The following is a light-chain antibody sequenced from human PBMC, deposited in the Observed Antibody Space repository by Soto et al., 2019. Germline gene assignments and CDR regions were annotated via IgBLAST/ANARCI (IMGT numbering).Light chain of an antibody. CDR1: QSVSSSY. Sequence: EIVLTQSPGPLSLSPGERATLSCRASQSVSSSYLAWYQQKPGQAPRLLIYGASGRATGIPDRFSGSGSGPDFTLTISRLEPEDVAVYSCQQYCSSPTTFGQGTRLEIK. CDR2: GAS. V-gene: IGKV3-20*01. CDR3: QQYCSSPTT. J-gene: IGKJ5*01.